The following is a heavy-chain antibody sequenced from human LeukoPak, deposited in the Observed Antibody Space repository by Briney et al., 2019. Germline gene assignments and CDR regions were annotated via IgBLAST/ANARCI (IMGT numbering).Heavy chain of an antibody. CDR3: ARWEYSSNY. CDR1: GGSFSGYY. V-gene: IGHV4-34*01. CDR2: INHSGST. J-gene: IGHJ4*02. D-gene: IGHD2/OR15-2a*01. Sequence: PSETLSLTCAVYGGSFSGYYWSWIRQPPGKGLEWIGEINHSGSTNYNPSLKSRVTISVDTSKNQFSLKLSSVTAADTAVYYRARWEYSSNYWGQGTLVTVSS.